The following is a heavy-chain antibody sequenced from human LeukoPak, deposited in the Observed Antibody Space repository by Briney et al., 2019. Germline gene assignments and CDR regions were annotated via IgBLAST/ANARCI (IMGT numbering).Heavy chain of an antibody. V-gene: IGHV3-7*01. CDR1: GFTFSSYW. CDR3: ARGSSTGDY. Sequence: GGSLRLSCAASGFTFSSYWMTWARQAPGKGLEWVADIKQDGSEKYYVDSVKGRFTISRDNAKNSLYLQMNSLRAEDTAVYYCARGSSTGDYWGQGTLVTVSS. J-gene: IGHJ4*02. CDR2: IKQDGSEK. D-gene: IGHD4-17*01.